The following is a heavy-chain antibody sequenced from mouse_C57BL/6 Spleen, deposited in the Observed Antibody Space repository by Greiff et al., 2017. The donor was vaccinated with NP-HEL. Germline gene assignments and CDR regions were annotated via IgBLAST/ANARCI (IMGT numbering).Heavy chain of an antibody. CDR1: GYTFTSYW. CDR2: IHPNSGST. CDR3: ARSSNWDLYY. D-gene: IGHD4-1*01. Sequence: QVQLQQPGAELVKPGASVKLSCKASGYTFTSYWMHWVKQRPGQGLEWIGMIHPNSGSTNYNEQLKSQATLPVDKSSSTAYMQLSSLTAEDSAVYYCARSSNWDLYYWGQGTTLTVSS. V-gene: IGHV1-64*01. J-gene: IGHJ2*01.